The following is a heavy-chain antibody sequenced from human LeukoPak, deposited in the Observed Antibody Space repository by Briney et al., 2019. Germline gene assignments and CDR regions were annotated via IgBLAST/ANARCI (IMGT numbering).Heavy chain of an antibody. V-gene: IGHV1-18*01. J-gene: IGHJ3*02. CDR1: GYTFTSYG. D-gene: IGHD4-17*01. CDR3: ARDRATVTTRADDAFDI. CDR2: ISAYNGNT. Sequence: GASVKVSCKASGYTFTSYGISWVRQAPGQGLEWMGWISAYNGNTNYAQKLQGRVTITTDTSTSTAYMELRSLRSDDTAVYYCARDRATVTTRADDAFDIWGQGTMVTVSS.